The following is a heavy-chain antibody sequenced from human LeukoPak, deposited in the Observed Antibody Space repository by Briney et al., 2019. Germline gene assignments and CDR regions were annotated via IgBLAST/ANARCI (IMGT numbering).Heavy chain of an antibody. CDR1: GFTFSGSA. CDR2: IRSKANSYAT. CDR3: TRHPPFWSGYYIEYYFDY. V-gene: IGHV3-73*01. J-gene: IGHJ4*02. D-gene: IGHD3-3*01. Sequence: PGGSLRLSCAASGFTFSGSAMHWVRQASGKGLGWVGRIRSKANSYATAYAASVKGRFTISRDDSKNTAYLQMNSLKTEDTAVYYCTRHPPFWSGYYIEYYFDYWGQGTLVTVSS.